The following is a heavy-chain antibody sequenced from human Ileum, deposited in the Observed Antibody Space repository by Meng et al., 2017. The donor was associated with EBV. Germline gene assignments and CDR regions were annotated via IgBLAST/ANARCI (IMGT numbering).Heavy chain of an antibody. V-gene: IGHV1-3*01. D-gene: IGHD2-21*01. CDR1: GYTFTSHG. J-gene: IGHJ4*02. Sequence: QVQLGQSGAEVKEPGVSVKVSCKASGYTFTSHGIQWVRQAPGQRLEWMGWINAGDGRSKLSQRFQGRVAVSRDTSATTAYMDLYSLTSEDTAVYYCARTDCSGDCWRIDYWGQGTLVTVSS. CDR3: ARTDCSGDCWRIDY. CDR2: INAGDGRS.